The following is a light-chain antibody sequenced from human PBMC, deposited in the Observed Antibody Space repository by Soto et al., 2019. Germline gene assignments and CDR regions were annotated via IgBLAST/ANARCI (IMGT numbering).Light chain of an antibody. CDR2: GAS. J-gene: IGKJ3*01. V-gene: IGKV3-20*01. Sequence: EIVLTQSPGTLSLSPGERATLSCRASQSVSGTYLAWYQQRPGQAPKVLIYGASSRAAGIPDRFSGSGSGTDFTLTISRLEPEDFAVYSCQQYGASPFNFGPGTKVDIK. CDR1: QSVSGTY. CDR3: QQYGASPFN.